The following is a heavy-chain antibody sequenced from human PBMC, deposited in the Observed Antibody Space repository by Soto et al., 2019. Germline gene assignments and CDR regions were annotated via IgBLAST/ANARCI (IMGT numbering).Heavy chain of an antibody. D-gene: IGHD5-12*01. CDR2: IDWDGDT. CDR1: GFSLSTRKMC. CDR3: ARDGVATADY. Sequence: GSGPTLVNPTQTLTLTXTFSGFSLSTRKMCVSWIRQPPGKALEWLARIDWDGDTYYSTSLKTRLTISRDTSKNQVVLTMTNMDPVDTATYYCARDGVATADYWGQGTLVTVSS. J-gene: IGHJ4*02. V-gene: IGHV2-70*11.